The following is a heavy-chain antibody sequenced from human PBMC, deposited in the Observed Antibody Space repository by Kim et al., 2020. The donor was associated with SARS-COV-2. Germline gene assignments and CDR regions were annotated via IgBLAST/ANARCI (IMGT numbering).Heavy chain of an antibody. D-gene: IGHD5-18*01. Sequence: YYNPALKCRITMSVDTSKNQFTLRLNSVTAADTAVYFCATLGKRYGNSIDFWGQGTPVTVSS. CDR3: ATLGKRYGNSIDF. V-gene: IGHV4-31*02. J-gene: IGHJ4*02.